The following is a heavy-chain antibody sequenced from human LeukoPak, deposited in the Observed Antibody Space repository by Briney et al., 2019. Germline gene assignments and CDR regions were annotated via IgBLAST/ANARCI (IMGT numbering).Heavy chain of an antibody. J-gene: IGHJ5*02. D-gene: IGHD3-22*01. CDR2: IYYSGST. V-gene: IGHV4-39*07. CDR3: VRDKYYYDSSGYYKFDP. Sequence: SETLSLTCTVSGGSISSSSYYWGWIRQPPGKGLEWIGSIYYSGSTYYNPSLKSRVTISVDTSKNQFSLKLSSVTAADTAVYYCVRDKYYYDSSGYYKFDPWGQGTLVIVSS. CDR1: GGSISSSSYY.